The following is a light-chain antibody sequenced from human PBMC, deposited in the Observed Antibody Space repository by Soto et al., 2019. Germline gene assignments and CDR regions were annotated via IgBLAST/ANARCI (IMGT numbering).Light chain of an antibody. V-gene: IGKV1-5*01. J-gene: IGKJ1*01. CDR1: QSISSW. Sequence: DTQMTQSPSTLSASVGDRVTITCRASQSISSWLAWYQQKPGKAPKVLIYDASTLGSGVPSRFSGSGSGTEFTLTISSPQPHDFATYYCQQYNSYLWTFGQGTKVEIK. CDR3: QQYNSYLWT. CDR2: DAS.